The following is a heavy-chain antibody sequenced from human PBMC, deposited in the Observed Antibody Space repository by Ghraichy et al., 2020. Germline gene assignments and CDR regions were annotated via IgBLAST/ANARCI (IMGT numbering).Heavy chain of an antibody. Sequence: SETLSLTCAVSGGSISSGGYSWSWIRQPPGKGLEWIGYIYHSGSTYYNPSLKSRVTISVDRSKNQFSLKLSSVTAADTAVYYCARAHDFWSIDYWGQGTLVTVSS. CDR3: ARAHDFWSIDY. J-gene: IGHJ4*02. CDR2: IYHSGST. V-gene: IGHV4-30-2*01. D-gene: IGHD3-3*01. CDR1: GGSISSGGYS.